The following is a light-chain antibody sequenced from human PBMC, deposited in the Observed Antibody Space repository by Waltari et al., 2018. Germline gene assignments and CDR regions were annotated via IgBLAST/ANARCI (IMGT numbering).Light chain of an antibody. CDR3: QQYGSSPLYT. CDR2: AAS. Sequence: EIVLTQSPGARSLSTGERATLPCRASQSVSNNYLAWYQQKPGQAPRLLIYAASSRVTGIPDRFSGSGSGTDFTLTISRLEPEDFAVYYCQQYGSSPLYTFGQGTKLEIK. V-gene: IGKV3-20*01. J-gene: IGKJ2*01. CDR1: QSVSNNY.